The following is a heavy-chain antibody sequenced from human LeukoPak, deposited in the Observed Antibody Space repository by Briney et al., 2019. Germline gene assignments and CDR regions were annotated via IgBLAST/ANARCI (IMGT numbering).Heavy chain of an antibody. V-gene: IGHV4-30-4*08. CDR1: GGSISSGDYY. CDR3: AREKDIVVVPAALLGGPRVDY. D-gene: IGHD2-2*01. CDR2: NYYSGST. Sequence: PSQTLSLTCTVSGGSISSGDYYWSWLRPPPGKGLEWIGYNYYSGSTYYNPSLKSRVTISVDTSKNQFSLKLSSVTAADTAVYYCAREKDIVVVPAALLGGPRVDYWGQGTLVTVSS. J-gene: IGHJ4*02.